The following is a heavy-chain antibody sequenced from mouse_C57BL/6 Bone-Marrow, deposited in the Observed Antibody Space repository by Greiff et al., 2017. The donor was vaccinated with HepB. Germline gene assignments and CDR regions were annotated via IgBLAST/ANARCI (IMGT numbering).Heavy chain of an antibody. CDR2: IDPEDGET. D-gene: IGHD2-5*01. CDR1: GFNIKDYY. CDR3: AGYYSNFWFAY. Sequence: VQLQQSGAELVKPGASVKLSCTASGFNIKDYYMHWVKQRTEQGLEWIGRIDPEDGETKYAPNFQGKATITADTSSNTAYLQLSSLTSEDTAVYYWAGYYSNFWFAYWGQGTLVTGSA. V-gene: IGHV14-2*01. J-gene: IGHJ3*01.